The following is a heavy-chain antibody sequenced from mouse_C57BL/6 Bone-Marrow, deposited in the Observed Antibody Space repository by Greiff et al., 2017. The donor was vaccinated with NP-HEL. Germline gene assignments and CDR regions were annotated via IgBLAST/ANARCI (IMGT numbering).Heavy chain of an antibody. CDR3: ARGGGVY. CDR2: IYPRSGNT. Sequence: VKLMESGAELARPGASVKLSCKASGYTFTSYGISWVKQRTGQGLEWIGEIYPRSGNTYYNEKFKGKATLTADKSSSTACMELRGLTSEDSAVYFCARGGGVYWGQGTTLTVSS. CDR1: GYTFTSYG. J-gene: IGHJ2*01. V-gene: IGHV1-81*01.